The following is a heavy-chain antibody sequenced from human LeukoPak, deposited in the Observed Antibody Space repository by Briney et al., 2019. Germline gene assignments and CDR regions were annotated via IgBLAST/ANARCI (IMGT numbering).Heavy chain of an antibody. V-gene: IGHV1-69*01. J-gene: IGHJ3*02. CDR2: IIPIFGTA. D-gene: IGHD5-24*01. Sequence: GSSVKVSCKASGGTFSSYAINRVRQAPGQGLEWMGGIIPIFGTANYAQKFQGRVTITADESTSTAYMELSSLRSEDTAVYYCARDGEMATIQAAFDIWGQGTMVTVSS. CDR1: GGTFSSYA. CDR3: ARDGEMATIQAAFDI.